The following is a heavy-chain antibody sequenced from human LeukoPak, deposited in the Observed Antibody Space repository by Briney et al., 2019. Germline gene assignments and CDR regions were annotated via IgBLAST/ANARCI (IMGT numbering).Heavy chain of an antibody. CDR1: GFTFSSYS. J-gene: IGHJ2*01. V-gene: IGHV3-21*01. CDR3: ASPPCSSTSCYTSNWCFDL. D-gene: IGHD2-2*02. CDR2: ISSSSSYI. Sequence: GGSLRLSCAASGFTFSSYSMNWVRQAPGKGLEWVSSISSSSSYIYYADSVKGRFTISRDNAKNSLYLQMNSLRAEDTAVYYCASPPCSSTSCYTSNWCFDLWGRGTLVTVSS.